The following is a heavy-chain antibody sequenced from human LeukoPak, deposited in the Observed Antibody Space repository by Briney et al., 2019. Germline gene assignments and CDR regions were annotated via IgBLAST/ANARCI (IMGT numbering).Heavy chain of an antibody. J-gene: IGHJ6*03. CDR2: IKQDGSEK. CDR1: GFTFSSYW. CDR3: ARRFGVVIVYYYYYYMDV. D-gene: IGHD3-3*01. Sequence: GGSLRLSCAASGFTFSSYWMSWVRQAPGKGLEWVANIKQDGSEKYYVDSVKGRFTISRDNAKNSLYLQMNSLRAEDTAVYYCARRFGVVIVYYYYYYMDVWGKGTTVTVSS. V-gene: IGHV3-7*01.